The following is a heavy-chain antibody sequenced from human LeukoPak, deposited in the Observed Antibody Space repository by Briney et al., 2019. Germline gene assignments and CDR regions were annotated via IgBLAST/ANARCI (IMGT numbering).Heavy chain of an antibody. D-gene: IGHD1-26*01. Sequence: SETLSLTCGASGGSIRSTNWWSWVRQPPGQGLEWIGEISLSGQTNFNPSLNGRVTMSLDESRNQLSLKLTSVTAADTAIYYCSRESGAFCPFGYWGQGTLVIVPA. CDR1: GGSIRSTNW. CDR3: SRESGAFCPFGY. J-gene: IGHJ4*02. CDR2: ISLSGQT. V-gene: IGHV4/OR15-8*02.